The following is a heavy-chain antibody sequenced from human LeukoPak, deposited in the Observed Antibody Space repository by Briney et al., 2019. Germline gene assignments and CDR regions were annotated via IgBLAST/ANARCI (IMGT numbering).Heavy chain of an antibody. D-gene: IGHD3-22*01. J-gene: IGHJ5*02. CDR1: GYTFTGYY. CDR2: INPNSGGT. CDR3: ARLGYSYDSSGYPLDSWFDP. Sequence: GASVKVSCKASGYTFTGYYMHWVRQAPGQGLEWVGWINPNSGGTNYAQKFQGRVTMTRDTSISAAYMELNRLRSDDTAVYYCARLGYSYDSSGYPLDSWFDPWGQGTLVTVSS. V-gene: IGHV1-2*02.